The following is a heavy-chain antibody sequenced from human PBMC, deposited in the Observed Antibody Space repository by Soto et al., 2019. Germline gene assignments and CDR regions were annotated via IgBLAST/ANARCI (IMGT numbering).Heavy chain of an antibody. D-gene: IGHD6-19*01. CDR2: ISYSGTA. J-gene: IGHJ4*02. CDR1: GVSISSGSYY. CDR3: AGLQVAGLTGAEGYFQY. V-gene: IGHV4-31*03. Sequence: PSETLSLTCTVSGVSISSGSYYCGWIGQHSGKGLEWIGHISYSGTAYYKPSLKSRVTISVDTSKSQFSLKVNSVNVADTAVYYCAGLQVAGLTGAEGYFQYWCQGALVKVSS.